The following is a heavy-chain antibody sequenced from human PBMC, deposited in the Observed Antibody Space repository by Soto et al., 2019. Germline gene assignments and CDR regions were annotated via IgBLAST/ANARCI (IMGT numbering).Heavy chain of an antibody. CDR2: IWYDGSNK. V-gene: IGHV3-33*01. D-gene: IGHD4-4*01. J-gene: IGHJ5*02. Sequence: QVQLVESGGGVVQPGRSLRLSCAASGFTFSSYGMHWVRQAPGKGLDWVAVIWYDGSNKYYEDSVKGRFTISRDNSKNTLYLQMNSLRAEDTAVYYCARESGALTVTRYNCFDPWGQGTLVTVSS. CDR3: ARESGALTVTRYNCFDP. CDR1: GFTFSSYG.